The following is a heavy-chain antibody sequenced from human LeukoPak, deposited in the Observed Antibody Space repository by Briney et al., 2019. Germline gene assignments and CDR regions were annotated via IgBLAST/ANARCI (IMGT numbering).Heavy chain of an antibody. V-gene: IGHV1-2*04. Sequence: ASVKVSCKASGYTFTGYYMHWVRQAPGQGLEWMGWINPNSGGTNYAQKFQGWVTMTRDTSVSTAYMELSRLRSDDTAVYYCAREVVRIAAAGRYYFDYWGQGTLVTVSS. CDR2: INPNSGGT. J-gene: IGHJ4*02. D-gene: IGHD6-13*01. CDR3: AREVVRIAAAGRYYFDY. CDR1: GYTFTGYY.